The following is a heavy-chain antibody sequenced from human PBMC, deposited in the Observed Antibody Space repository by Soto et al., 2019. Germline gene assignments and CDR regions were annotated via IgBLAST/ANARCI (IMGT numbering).Heavy chain of an antibody. CDR3: ARFALVSDCYYGMDV. D-gene: IGHD2-8*02. Sequence: SETLSLTCTVSGGSISSGGYYWSWIRQHPGKGLEWIGYIYYSGSTYYNPSLKSRVTISVDTSKNQFSLKLSSVTAADTAVYYCARFALVSDCYYGMDVWAKGPRSPSP. CDR2: IYYSGST. J-gene: IGHJ6*02. V-gene: IGHV4-31*03. CDR1: GGSISSGGYY.